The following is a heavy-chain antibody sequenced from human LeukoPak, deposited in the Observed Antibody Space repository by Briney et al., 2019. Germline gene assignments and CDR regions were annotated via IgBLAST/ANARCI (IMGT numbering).Heavy chain of an antibody. Sequence: PGGSLRLSCAASGFTFSSYEMNWVRQAPGKGLEWVSYISSSGTTIYYADSVNGRFTISRDNAKNDLYMQMNSLRAEDTAVYYCARDAAGYSSGWPDYWGQGTLVTVSS. CDR1: GFTFSSYE. CDR2: ISSSGTTI. V-gene: IGHV3-48*03. CDR3: ARDAAGYSSGWPDY. J-gene: IGHJ4*02. D-gene: IGHD6-19*01.